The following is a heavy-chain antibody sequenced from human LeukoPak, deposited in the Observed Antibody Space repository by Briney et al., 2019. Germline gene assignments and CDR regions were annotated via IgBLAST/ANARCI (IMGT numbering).Heavy chain of an antibody. D-gene: IGHD5-12*01. V-gene: IGHV4-34*01. CDR2: INHSGST. Sequence: PSETLSLTCAVYGGSFSGYYWSWIRQPPGKGLEWIGEINHSGSTNYNPSLKSRVTISVDTSKNQFSLKLSSATAADTAVYYCARVLGYSGYDYYFDYWGQGTLVTVSS. CDR1: GGSFSGYY. CDR3: ARVLGYSGYDYYFDY. J-gene: IGHJ4*02.